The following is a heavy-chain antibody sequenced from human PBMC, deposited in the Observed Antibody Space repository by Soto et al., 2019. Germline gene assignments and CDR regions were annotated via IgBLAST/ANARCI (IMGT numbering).Heavy chain of an antibody. Sequence: QVQLQESGPGLVKPSGTLSLTCAVSGGSISSSNWWSWVRQPPGKGLEWIGEIYHSGSTNYNPSLKSRATISVDKSNNQFSLTLSSVTAADTAVYYCARVSGSYCYGMDVWGQGTTVTVSS. V-gene: IGHV4-4*02. D-gene: IGHD3-10*01. CDR3: ARVSGSYCYGMDV. J-gene: IGHJ6*02. CDR2: IYHSGST. CDR1: GGSISSSNW.